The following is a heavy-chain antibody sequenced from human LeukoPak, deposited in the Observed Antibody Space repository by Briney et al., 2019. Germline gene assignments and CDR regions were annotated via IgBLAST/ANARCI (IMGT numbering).Heavy chain of an antibody. CDR1: GFPFSGSG. V-gene: IGHV3-33*06. CDR2: VWYDGSNQ. Sequence: GGSLRLSCAASGFPFSGSGMHWVRQAPGKGLEWVAIVWYDGSNQYYADSVKGRFTISRDNSKNTVDLQMNSPRVEDTAVYFCAKDKDTPATAQPQRGYFESWGQGTLVTVSA. J-gene: IGHJ4*02. CDR3: AKDKDTPATAQPQRGYFES. D-gene: IGHD2-21*02.